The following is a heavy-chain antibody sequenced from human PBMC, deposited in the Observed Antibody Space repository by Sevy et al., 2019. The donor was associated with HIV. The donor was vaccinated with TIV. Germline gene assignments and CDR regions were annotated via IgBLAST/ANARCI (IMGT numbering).Heavy chain of an antibody. V-gene: IGHV1-24*01. D-gene: IGHD3-10*01. J-gene: IGHJ5*02. CDR2: FDPEDGET. Sequence: ASVKVSCKVSGYTLTELSMHWVRQAPGKGLEWMGGFDPEDGETIYAQKFQGRVTMTEDTSTDTAYMELSSLRSEDTAVYYCATGPYYYGSGSYYNEDWFDPWGQGTLVTVSS. CDR1: GYTLTELS. CDR3: ATGPYYYGSGSYYNEDWFDP.